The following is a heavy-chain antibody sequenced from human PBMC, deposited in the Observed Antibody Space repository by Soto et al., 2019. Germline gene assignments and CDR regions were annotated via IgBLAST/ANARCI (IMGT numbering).Heavy chain of an antibody. V-gene: IGHV3-64*01. CDR2: ISSNGGST. CDR3: ARGDEYCSSTSCYPYYYYYMDV. CDR1: GFTFSSYA. Sequence: GGSLRVYCAASGFTFSSYAMHWVRQAPGKGLEYVSAISSNGGSTYYANSVKGRFTISRDSSKNTLYLQMGSLRAEDMAVYYCARGDEYCSSTSCYPYYYYYMDVWGKGTTVTVSS. J-gene: IGHJ6*03. D-gene: IGHD2-2*01.